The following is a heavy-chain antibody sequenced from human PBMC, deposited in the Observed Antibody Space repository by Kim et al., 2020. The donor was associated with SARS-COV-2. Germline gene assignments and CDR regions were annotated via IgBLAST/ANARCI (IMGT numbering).Heavy chain of an antibody. V-gene: IGHV4-30-4*01. Sequence: SETLSLTCTVSGGSISSGDYYWSWIRQPPGKGLEWIGYIYYSGSTYYNPSLKSRVTISVDTSKNQFSLKLSSVTAADTAVYYCARAGGIAAAWSGSWYDAFDIWGQGTMVTVSS. J-gene: IGHJ3*02. CDR3: ARAGGIAAAWSGSWYDAFDI. CDR2: IYYSGST. CDR1: GGSISSGDYY. D-gene: IGHD6-13*01.